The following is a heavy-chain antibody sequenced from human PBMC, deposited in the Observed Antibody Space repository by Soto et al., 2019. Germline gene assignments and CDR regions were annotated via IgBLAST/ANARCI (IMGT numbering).Heavy chain of an antibody. CDR2: INIGSGNT. J-gene: IGHJ6*02. Sequence: QVQLVQSGAEEKKPGASVKVSCKASGYAFSSYAMHWVRQAPGQRLEWMGWINIGSGNTEYSQNFQDRITITRDTSASTVYMELSRLRSEDTAVYYCARDGGACGYRLIYYYYIGMDVWGQGTTVSVSS. CDR1: GYAFSSYA. CDR3: ARDGGACGYRLIYYYYIGMDV. V-gene: IGHV1-3*05. D-gene: IGHD5-12*01.